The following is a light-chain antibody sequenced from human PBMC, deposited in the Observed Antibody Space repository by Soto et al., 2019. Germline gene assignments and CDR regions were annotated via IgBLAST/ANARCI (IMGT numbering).Light chain of an antibody. CDR1: SSDVGGYNY. CDR2: AVS. Sequence: QSALTQPASVSGFPGQSITISCTGTSSDVGGYNYVSWYQQHPGKAPKLMIYAVSNRPSGVSNRFSGSKSGNTASLTISGLQAEDEADYYCSSYTSSSTLVFGTGTKLTVL. CDR3: SSYTSSSTLV. J-gene: IGLJ1*01. V-gene: IGLV2-14*01.